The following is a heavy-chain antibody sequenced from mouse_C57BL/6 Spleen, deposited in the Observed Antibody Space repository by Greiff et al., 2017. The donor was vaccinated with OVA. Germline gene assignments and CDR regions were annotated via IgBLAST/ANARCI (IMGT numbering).Heavy chain of an antibody. V-gene: IGHV3-6*01. D-gene: IGHD1-1*01. CDR3: ARDADIYYYGSSYWYFDV. J-gene: IGHJ1*03. CDR2: ISYDGSN. Sequence: ESGPGLVKPSQSLSLTCSVTGYSITSGYYWNWIRQFPGNKLEWMGYISYDGSNNYNPSLKNRISITRDTSKNQFFLKLNSVTTEDTATYYCARDADIYYYGSSYWYFDVWGTGTTVTVSS. CDR1: GYSITSGYY.